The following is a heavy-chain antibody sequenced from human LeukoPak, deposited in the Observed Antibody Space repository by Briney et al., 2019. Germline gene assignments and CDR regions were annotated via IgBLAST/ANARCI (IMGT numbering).Heavy chain of an antibody. D-gene: IGHD6-19*01. J-gene: IGHJ4*02. Sequence: GGSLRLSCAASGFTFSNYAMSWVRQAPGKGLEWVSAISGSGGSTYYADSVKGRFTISRDNSKNTLYLQMNSLRAEDTAVYYCAKDSSSGWYEPRLDYWGQGTLVTVSS. V-gene: IGHV3-23*01. CDR1: GFTFSNYA. CDR2: ISGSGGST. CDR3: AKDSSSGWYEPRLDY.